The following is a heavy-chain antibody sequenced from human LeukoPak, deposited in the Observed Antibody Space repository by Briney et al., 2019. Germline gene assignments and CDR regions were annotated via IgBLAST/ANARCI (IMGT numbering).Heavy chain of an antibody. CDR3: AKGYGWEASYYYYYMDV. Sequence: GGSLRLSCAASGFTFSSYWMHWVRQTPGKGLMWVSRIESNGLALYADSVRDRFTISRDNSKNTLYLQMNSLRAEDTAVYYCAKGYGWEASYYYYYMDVWGKGTTVTISS. J-gene: IGHJ6*03. D-gene: IGHD1-26*01. CDR1: GFTFSSYW. V-gene: IGHV3-74*01. CDR2: IESNGLA.